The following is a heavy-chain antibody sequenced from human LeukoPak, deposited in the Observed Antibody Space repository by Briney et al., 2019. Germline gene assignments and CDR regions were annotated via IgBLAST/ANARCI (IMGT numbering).Heavy chain of an antibody. CDR1: GGSISSGGYY. Sequence: SQTLSLTCTVSGGSISSGGYYWRWIRQHPGKGLEWIGYIYYSGSTYYNPSLKSRVTISVHESKNPFSLKLSSVTAADRAVYYCAGASDYYFVYWGQGTLVTVSS. CDR3: AGASDYYFVY. CDR2: IYYSGST. V-gene: IGHV4-31*03. D-gene: IGHD4/OR15-4a*01. J-gene: IGHJ4*02.